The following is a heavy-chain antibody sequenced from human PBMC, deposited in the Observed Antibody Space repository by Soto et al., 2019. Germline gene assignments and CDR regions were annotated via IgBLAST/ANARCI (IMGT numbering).Heavy chain of an antibody. CDR1: GYTFTSYA. D-gene: IGHD2-2*01. V-gene: IGHV1-3*01. CDR3: ARDAPMRYCSSTSCPTQYSSIYYYYMDV. CDR2: INAGNGNT. Sequence: ASVKVSCKASGYTFTSYAMHWVRQAPGQRLEWMGWINAGNGNTKYSQKFQGRVTITRDTSASTAYMELSSLRSEDTAVYYCARDAPMRYCSSTSCPTQYSSIYYYYMDVWGKGTTVTV. J-gene: IGHJ6*03.